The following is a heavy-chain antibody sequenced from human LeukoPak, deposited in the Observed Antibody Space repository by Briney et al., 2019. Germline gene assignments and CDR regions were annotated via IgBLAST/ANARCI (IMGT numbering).Heavy chain of an antibody. V-gene: IGHV4-59*08. CDR1: GVSITNDY. J-gene: IGHJ3*02. Sequence: SETLSLTCTVSGVSITNDYWNWARQPTGKGLEWIGYIHYTGSTSYNPSLKSRVTISVDTSKSHFSLKLSSVTAADTAVYYCARQNTFTIWGQGTVVTVSS. D-gene: IGHD2/OR15-2a*01. CDR2: IHYTGST. CDR3: ARQNTFTI.